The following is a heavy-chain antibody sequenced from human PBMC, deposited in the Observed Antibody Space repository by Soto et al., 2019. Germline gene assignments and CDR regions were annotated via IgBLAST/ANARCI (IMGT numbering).Heavy chain of an antibody. V-gene: IGHV4-34*01. CDR2: INHSGST. Sequence: NPSETLSLTCTVYGWSFSGYYWSWIRQPPGKGLEWIGEINHSGSTNYNPSLKSRVTISVDTSKNQFSLKLSSVTAADTAVYYCARGAYDFWSGYQETYYYYYGMDVWGQGTTVTVSS. CDR1: GWSFSGYY. CDR3: ARGAYDFWSGYQETYYYYYGMDV. D-gene: IGHD3-3*01. J-gene: IGHJ6*02.